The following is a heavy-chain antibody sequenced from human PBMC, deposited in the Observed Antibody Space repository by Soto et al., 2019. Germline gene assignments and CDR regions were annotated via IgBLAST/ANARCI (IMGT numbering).Heavy chain of an antibody. V-gene: IGHV1-69*02. CDR1: GGTFSSYT. CDR3: ARTQGSYVGGPMDV. D-gene: IGHD3-16*01. Sequence: KVSCEASGGTFSSYTISWARQAPGQGLEWMGRIIPILGIANYAQKFQGRVTITADKSTSTAYMELSSLRSEDTAVYYCARTQGSYVGGPMDVWGKGTTVTVSS. CDR2: IIPILGIA. J-gene: IGHJ6*03.